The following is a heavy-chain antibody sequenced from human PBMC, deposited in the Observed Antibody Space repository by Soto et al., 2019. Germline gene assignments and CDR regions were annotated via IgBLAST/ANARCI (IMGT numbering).Heavy chain of an antibody. CDR1: GFTFSSYG. D-gene: IGHD6-19*01. J-gene: IGHJ3*02. CDR3: AKELEQWLRAFDI. CDR2: ISYDGSNK. V-gene: IGHV3-30*18. Sequence: QVQLVESGGGVVQPGRSLRLSCAASGFTFSSYGMHWVRQAPGKELEWVAVISYDGSNKYYADSVKGRFTISRDNSKNTLHLQMNSLRAEDTAVYYCAKELEQWLRAFDIWGQGTMVTVSS.